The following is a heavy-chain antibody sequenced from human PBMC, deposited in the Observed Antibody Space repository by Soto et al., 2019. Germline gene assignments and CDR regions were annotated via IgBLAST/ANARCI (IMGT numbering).Heavy chain of an antibody. D-gene: IGHD2-2*01. V-gene: IGHV5-51*01. CDR2: IYPGDSNT. Sequence: SLKISCEGSGYRFTSYWIAWVRQVPGKGLEWMGIIYPGDSNTRYSPSLQGQVTMSADKSISTAYLEWSSLMDSDSAMYYCARLGPSTIDYWGQGTLVTVS. CDR1: GYRFTSYW. J-gene: IGHJ4*02. CDR3: ARLGPSTIDY.